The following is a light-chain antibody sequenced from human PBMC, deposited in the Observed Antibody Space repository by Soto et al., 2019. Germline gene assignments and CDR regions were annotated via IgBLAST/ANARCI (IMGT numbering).Light chain of an antibody. V-gene: IGLV1-44*01. CDR1: GPNIAIKT. J-gene: IGLJ1*01. CDR2: NNH. CDR3: AAWDDSLNALYV. Sequence: QSVLTQPPSASGTPGQRVTISCSGGGPNIAIKTVNWYQHLPGTAPKLLIYNNHQRPSGVPDRFSGSKSGTSASLAISGLQSEDEADYYCAAWDDSLNALYVFGTGTKVTVL.